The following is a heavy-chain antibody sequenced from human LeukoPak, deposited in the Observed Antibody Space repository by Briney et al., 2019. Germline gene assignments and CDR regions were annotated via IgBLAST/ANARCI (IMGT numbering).Heavy chain of an antibody. CDR1: GFTFSGSA. Sequence: PGGSLRLSCAASGFTFSGSAMHWVRRASGKGLEWVGRIRSKANSYATAYAASVKGRFTISRDDSKNTAYLQMNSLKTEDTAVYYCTRLSRYYYGMDVWGQGTTVTVSS. CDR2: IRSKANSYAT. V-gene: IGHV3-73*01. CDR3: TRLSRYYYGMDV. J-gene: IGHJ6*02.